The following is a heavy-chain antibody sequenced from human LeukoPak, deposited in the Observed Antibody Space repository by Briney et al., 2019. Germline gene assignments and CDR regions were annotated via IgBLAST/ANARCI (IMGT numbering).Heavy chain of an antibody. CDR3: ATVSELLYQYFQH. Sequence: GASVKVSCKVSGYTLTELSMHWVRQAPGKGLEWMGGFDPEDGETIYAQKLQGRVTMTEDTSTDTAYMELSSLRSEDTAVYYCATVSELLYQYFQHWAQGTLVTVSS. CDR1: GYTLTELS. V-gene: IGHV1-24*01. CDR2: FDPEDGET. D-gene: IGHD1-26*01. J-gene: IGHJ1*01.